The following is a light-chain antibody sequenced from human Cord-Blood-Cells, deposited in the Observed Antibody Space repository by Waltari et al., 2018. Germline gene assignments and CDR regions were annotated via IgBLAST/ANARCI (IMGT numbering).Light chain of an antibody. CDR1: QSVSSN. Sequence: EIVMTQSQATLSVSPGARATLSCRASQSVSSNLAWYQQKPGQAPRLLIYGASTRATGIPARFSGSGSGTEFTLTISSLQSEDFAVYYCQQYNNWPITFGQGTRLEIK. CDR3: QQYNNWPIT. J-gene: IGKJ5*01. CDR2: GAS. V-gene: IGKV3-15*01.